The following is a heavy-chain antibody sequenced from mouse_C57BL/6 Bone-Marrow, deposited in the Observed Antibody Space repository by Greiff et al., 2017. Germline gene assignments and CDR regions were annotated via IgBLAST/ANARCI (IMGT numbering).Heavy chain of an antibody. Sequence: EVQLQESGGGLVKPGGSLKLSCAASGFTFSRYAMSWVRQTPEKRLEWVATISDGGSYTYYPDNVKGRFTISRDNAKNNLYLQMSHLKSEDTAMYYCARDGWRFAYWGQGTLVTVSA. D-gene: IGHD2-3*01. CDR1: GFTFSRYA. J-gene: IGHJ3*01. V-gene: IGHV5-4*01. CDR2: ISDGGSYT. CDR3: ARDGWRFAY.